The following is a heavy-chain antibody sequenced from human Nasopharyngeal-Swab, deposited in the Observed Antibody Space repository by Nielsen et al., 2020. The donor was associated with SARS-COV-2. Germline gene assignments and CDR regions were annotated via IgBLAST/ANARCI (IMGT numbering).Heavy chain of an antibody. D-gene: IGHD2-21*02. CDR1: GFTFSSYS. CDR2: ISSSSSTI. CDR3: ARALPDTYCGGDCYYN. Sequence: GGSLRLSCAASGFTFSSYSMNWVRQAPGKGLEWVSYISSSSSTIYYADSVKGRFTISRDNAKNSLYLQMNSLRAEDTAVYYCARALPDTYCGGDCYYNWGQGTLVTVSS. J-gene: IGHJ4*02. V-gene: IGHV3-48*04.